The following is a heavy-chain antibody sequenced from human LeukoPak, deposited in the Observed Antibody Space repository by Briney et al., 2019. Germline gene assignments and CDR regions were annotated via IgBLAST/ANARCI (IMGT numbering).Heavy chain of an antibody. CDR3: ARAEALRGAHFDY. CDR2: IIPIFGTA. J-gene: IGHJ4*02. V-gene: IGHV1-69*05. D-gene: IGHD1-26*01. CDR1: GGTFSSYA. Sequence: SVKVSCKASGGTFSSYAISWVRQAPGQGLEWMGGIIPIFGTANYAQKFQGRVTITTDESTSTAYMELSSLRSEDTAVYYCARAEALRGAHFDYWAREPWSPSPQ.